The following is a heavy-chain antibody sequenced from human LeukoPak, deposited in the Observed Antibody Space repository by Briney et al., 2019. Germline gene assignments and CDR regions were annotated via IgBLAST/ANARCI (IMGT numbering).Heavy chain of an antibody. CDR2: IYVDGRTT. CDR3: IRDFRSADL. CDR1: GFTFSNYW. V-gene: IGHV3-74*01. J-gene: IGHJ5*02. Sequence: GGSLRLSCVASGFTFSNYWMHWVRQHPGKGLVWVSRIYVDGRTTNYADSVKGRFTIPRDNAKNTVYLEMNSLSVEDTATYYCIRDFRSADLWGQGTLVTVTS.